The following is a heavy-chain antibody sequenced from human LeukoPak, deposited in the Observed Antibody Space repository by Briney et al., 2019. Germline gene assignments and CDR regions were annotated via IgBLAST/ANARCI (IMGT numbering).Heavy chain of an antibody. V-gene: IGHV1-18*01. CDR3: ARTYRHYYYYYMDV. Sequence: ASVKVSCKASGGTFSSYAISWVRQAPGRGLEWMGWISAYDGDTNYAQKVQGRVTMTTDTSTSTSYMELRSLRSDDTAVYYCARTYRHYYYYYMDVWGKGTTVTISS. CDR1: GGTFSSYA. J-gene: IGHJ6*03. D-gene: IGHD3-16*02. CDR2: ISAYDGDT.